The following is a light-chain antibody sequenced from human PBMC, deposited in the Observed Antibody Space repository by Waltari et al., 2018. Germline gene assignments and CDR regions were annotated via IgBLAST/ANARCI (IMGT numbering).Light chain of an antibody. J-gene: IGKJ4*01. V-gene: IGKV1-5*03. Sequence: DIQMTQSPSTLSASVGDRVTITCRASQSISNWLAWYQQKPGKDPKLLIYKASTLESGVPSRFSGSGSGTEFTLTISSLQPDDVATDYCQQYNSYTLLTFGGGTKVEIK. CDR1: QSISNW. CDR2: KAS. CDR3: QQYNSYTLLT.